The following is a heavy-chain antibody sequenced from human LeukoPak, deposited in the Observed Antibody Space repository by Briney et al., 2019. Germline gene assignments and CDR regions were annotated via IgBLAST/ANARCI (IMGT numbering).Heavy chain of an antibody. V-gene: IGHV1-24*01. Sequence: ASVKVSCKVSGYTLTKLSMHWVRQAPGKGLEWMGGFDPEDGETIYAQKFQGRVTMTEDTSTDTAYMELSSLRSEDTAVYYCATILTGYYCFDYWGQGTLVTVSS. CDR2: FDPEDGET. CDR1: GYTLTKLS. J-gene: IGHJ4*02. D-gene: IGHD3-9*01. CDR3: ATILTGYYCFDY.